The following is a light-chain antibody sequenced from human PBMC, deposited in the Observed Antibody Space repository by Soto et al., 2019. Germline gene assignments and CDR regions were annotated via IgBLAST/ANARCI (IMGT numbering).Light chain of an antibody. Sequence: QSVLTQPPSVSVAPGQRVTISCTGSSSNIGAGYDVHWYQQLPGTAPKLLIYGNSNRPSGVPDRFSGSKSGTSASLAITGLQAEDEAYYYCQSYDSSLSGVVFGGGTKVTVL. CDR3: QSYDSSLSGVV. CDR2: GNS. CDR1: SSNIGAGYD. V-gene: IGLV1-40*01. J-gene: IGLJ2*01.